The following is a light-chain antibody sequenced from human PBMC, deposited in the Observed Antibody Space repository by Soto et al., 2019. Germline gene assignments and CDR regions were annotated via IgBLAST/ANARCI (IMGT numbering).Light chain of an antibody. Sequence: DIQMTQSPSSLSASVGDRVSITCQASQDIANYVDWYQQKPGKAPRLLIYDASHLDTGVPSRFSGGGSETEFTFTITSLPPDDVATYYCQQYDYLPPTFGGGNKVEI. CDR1: QDIANY. CDR2: DAS. J-gene: IGKJ4*01. V-gene: IGKV1-33*01. CDR3: QQYDYLPPT.